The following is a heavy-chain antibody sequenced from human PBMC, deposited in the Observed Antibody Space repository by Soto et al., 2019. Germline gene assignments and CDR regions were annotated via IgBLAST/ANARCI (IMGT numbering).Heavy chain of an antibody. V-gene: IGHV3-23*01. CDR1: GFTFSSYA. CDR3: AKSDPDYGDYVVSNFDY. CDR2: ISGSGGST. Sequence: GGSLRLSCAASGFTFSSYAMSWVRQAPGKGLEWVSAISGSGGSTYYADSVKGRFTISRDNSKNTLYLQMNSLRAEDTAVYYCAKSDPDYGDYVVSNFDYWGQGTLVTVSS. D-gene: IGHD4-17*01. J-gene: IGHJ4*02.